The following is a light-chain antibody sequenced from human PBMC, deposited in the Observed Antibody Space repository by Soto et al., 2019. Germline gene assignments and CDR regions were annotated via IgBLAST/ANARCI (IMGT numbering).Light chain of an antibody. V-gene: IGLV2-14*03. Sequence: SVLTQPASVSGSPGQSITLSCTGTSSEVGGYKYVSWYQHPPGKAPKLINYDVSNRPSGVSIRFSGSKSDNTASLTISGLQPEDEADYHCSSYTTSNTRQIVFGTGTKVTAL. CDR1: SSEVGGYKY. CDR2: DVS. CDR3: SSYTTSNTRQIV. J-gene: IGLJ1*01.